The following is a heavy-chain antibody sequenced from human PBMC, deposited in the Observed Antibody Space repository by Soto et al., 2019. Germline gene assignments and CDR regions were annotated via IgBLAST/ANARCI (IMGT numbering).Heavy chain of an antibody. V-gene: IGHV3-48*03. CDR1: GFTFSTYE. J-gene: IGHJ1*01. D-gene: IGHD3-22*01. Sequence: DVQLVESGGGLIQPGGSLRLSCSGSGFTFSTYEMNWVRQAPGKGLEWISYISSSGSSIYYADSVKGRFTISRDNAWNSLHLQMNSLRVEDTAVYYCARDGYDSSGDSEYFQYWGQGTLVTVSS. CDR3: ARDGYDSSGDSEYFQY. CDR2: ISSSGSSI.